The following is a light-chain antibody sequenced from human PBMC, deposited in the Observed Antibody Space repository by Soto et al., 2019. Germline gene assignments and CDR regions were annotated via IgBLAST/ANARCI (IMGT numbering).Light chain of an antibody. Sequence: IVLTHSPATLSVSPCERVTLSWRASQSIISGYLAWYQQKPGQAPRLLIYGASVRATGIPARFSGSGSGTEFTLTISSLQSEDFAVYYCQQYNDWPPLTFGQGTKVDIK. V-gene: IGKV3-15*01. CDR1: QSIISGY. J-gene: IGKJ1*01. CDR3: QQYNDWPPLT. CDR2: GAS.